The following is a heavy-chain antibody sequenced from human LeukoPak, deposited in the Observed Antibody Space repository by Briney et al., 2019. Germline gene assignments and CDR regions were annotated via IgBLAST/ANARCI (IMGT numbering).Heavy chain of an antibody. CDR2: ISGSGGST. CDR1: GFTFSSYG. V-gene: IGHV3-23*01. CDR3: AKTPSYYDSSGYYSFDY. Sequence: GGTLRLSCAASGFTFSSYGMSWVRQAPGKGLEWVSAISGSGGSTYYADSVKGRFTISRDNSKNTLYLQMNSLRAEDTAVYYCAKTPSYYDSSGYYSFDYCGQGTLVTVSS. D-gene: IGHD3-22*01. J-gene: IGHJ4*02.